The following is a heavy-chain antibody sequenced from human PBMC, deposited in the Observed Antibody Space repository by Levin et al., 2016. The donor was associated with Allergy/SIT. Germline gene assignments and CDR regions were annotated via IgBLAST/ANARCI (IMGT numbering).Heavy chain of an antibody. CDR1: GGSIGSGGYA. V-gene: IGHV4-30-2*01. CDR3: ARAHELGGSGTGDSNWFDS. CDR2: ISHSGST. J-gene: IGHJ5*01. Sequence: SETLSLTCAVSGGSIGSGGYAWSWFRQPPGKGLEWIGYISHSGSTWYNPSLKSRVTISVDRSNNQFSLKLTSLTAADTAVYYCARAHELGGSGTGDSNWFDSWGQGTLVTVSS. D-gene: IGHD3-10*01.